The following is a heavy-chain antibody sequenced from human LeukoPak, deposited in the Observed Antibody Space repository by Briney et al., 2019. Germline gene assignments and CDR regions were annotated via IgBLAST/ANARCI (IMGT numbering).Heavy chain of an antibody. V-gene: IGHV4-39*07. CDR3: ARDSHEEGVTTYFDY. CDR1: GGSISSSSYY. Sequence: SETLSLTCTVPGGSISSSSYYWGWIRQPPGKGLEWIGSIYYSGSTYYNPSLKSRVTISVDTSKNQFSLKLSSVTAADTAVYYCARDSHEEGVTTYFDYWGQGTLVTVSS. D-gene: IGHD4-17*01. J-gene: IGHJ4*02. CDR2: IYYSGST.